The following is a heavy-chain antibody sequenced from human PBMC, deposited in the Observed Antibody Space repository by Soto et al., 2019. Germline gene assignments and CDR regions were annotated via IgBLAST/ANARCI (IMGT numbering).Heavy chain of an antibody. CDR2: IYYSGST. CDR1: GGSISSSSYY. J-gene: IGHJ4*02. V-gene: IGHV4-39*01. CDR3: ARHMTLEGYCISTSCYAYYFDY. D-gene: IGHD2-2*01. Sequence: QLQLQESGPGLVKPSETLSLTCTVSGGSISSSSYYWGWIRQPPGKGLEWIGSIYYSGSTYYNPSLKSRVTISVDTSKNQFSLKLSSVTAADTAVYYCARHMTLEGYCISTSCYAYYFDYWGQGTLVTVSS.